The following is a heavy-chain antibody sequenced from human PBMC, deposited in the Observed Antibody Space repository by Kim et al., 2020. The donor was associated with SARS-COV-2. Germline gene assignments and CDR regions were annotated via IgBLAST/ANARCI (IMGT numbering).Heavy chain of an antibody. D-gene: IGHD7-27*01. J-gene: IGHJ4*02. Sequence: YYANSVKSRFTISRDNSKNTLYLQMNSLRAEDTAVYYGARANWGLYYFDYWGQGTLVTVSS. CDR3: ARANWGLYYFDY. V-gene: IGHV3-23*01.